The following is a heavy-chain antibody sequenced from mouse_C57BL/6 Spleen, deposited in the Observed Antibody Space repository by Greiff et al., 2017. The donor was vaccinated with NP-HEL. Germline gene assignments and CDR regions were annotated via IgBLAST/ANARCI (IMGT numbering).Heavy chain of an antibody. CDR2: INYDGSST. V-gene: IGHV5-16*01. CDR1: GFTFSDYY. D-gene: IGHD1-1*01. Sequence: EVQRVESEGGLVQPGSSMKLSCTASGFTFSDYYMAWVRQVPEKGLEWVANINYDGSSTYYLDSLKSRFIISRDNAKNILYLQMSSLKSEDTATYYCARDRYYYGSSYGAMDYWGQGTSVTVSS. CDR3: ARDRYYYGSSYGAMDY. J-gene: IGHJ4*01.